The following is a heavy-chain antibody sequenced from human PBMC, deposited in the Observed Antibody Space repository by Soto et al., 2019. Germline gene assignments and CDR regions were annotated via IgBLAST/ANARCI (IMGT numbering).Heavy chain of an antibody. V-gene: IGHV3-74*01. CDR2: IKSDGSST. D-gene: IGHD6-19*01. CDR3: ARSPSSGWYYFDY. CDR1: EFTFSNYG. J-gene: IGHJ4*02. Sequence: GGSLRLSCAASEFTFSNYGMCWVRQAPGKGLVWVSRIKSDGSSTSYADSVEGRFTISRDNAKNTLYLQMSSLRGEDTAVYYCARSPSSGWYYFDYWGQGALVTVPQ.